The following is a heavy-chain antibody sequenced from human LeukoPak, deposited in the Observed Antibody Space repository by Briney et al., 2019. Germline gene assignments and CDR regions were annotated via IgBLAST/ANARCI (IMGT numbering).Heavy chain of an antibody. CDR3: VRGTQMDV. V-gene: IGHV3-74*01. Sequence: GGSLRLSCAAPGFTFSYYWMLWVRQAPGKGLVWVSRISSDGSSTNYADSVKGRFTISRDNAKNTLYLQMNSLRAEDTAVYYCVRGTQMDVWDQGTTVTVSS. CDR1: GFTFSYYW. D-gene: IGHD1-14*01. CDR2: ISSDGSST. J-gene: IGHJ6*02.